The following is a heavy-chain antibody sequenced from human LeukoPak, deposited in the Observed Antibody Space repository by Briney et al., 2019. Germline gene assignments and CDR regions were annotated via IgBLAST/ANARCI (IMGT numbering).Heavy chain of an antibody. V-gene: IGHV4-39*01. J-gene: IGHJ5*02. D-gene: IGHD6-6*01. CDR2: IYYSGIT. CDR1: GDSINSRSYY. Sequence: PSETLSLTCTVSGDSINSRSYYWGWIRQPPGKGLEWIGSIYYSGITYYNPSLKSRVTISVDTSENQFSLRLISVTAADTAVYYCARRDIAARLNWFDPWGQGTLVTVSS. CDR3: ARRDIAARLNWFDP.